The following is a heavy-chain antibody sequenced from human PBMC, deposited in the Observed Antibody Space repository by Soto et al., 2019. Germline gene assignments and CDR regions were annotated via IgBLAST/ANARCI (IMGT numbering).Heavy chain of an antibody. Sequence: GESLKISCKGSGYSFTSYWIGWVRQMPGKGLEWMGIIYPGDFDTRYSPSFQGQVTISADKSISTAYLQMSSLRAEDTAAYYCAKGPLGSGYDLDYWGQGTLVTVSS. CDR3: AKGPLGSGYDLDY. V-gene: IGHV5-51*01. J-gene: IGHJ4*02. D-gene: IGHD5-12*01. CDR1: GYSFTSYW. CDR2: IYPGDFDT.